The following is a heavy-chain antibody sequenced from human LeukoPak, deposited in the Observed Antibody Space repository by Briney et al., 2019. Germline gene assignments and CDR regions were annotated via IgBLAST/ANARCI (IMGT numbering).Heavy chain of an antibody. D-gene: IGHD3-10*01. CDR3: ARRQYYRYPRWFDP. CDR1: GGSFSGYY. V-gene: IGHV4-34*01. CDR2: INHSGST. Sequence: SETLSLTCTVHGGSFSGYYWSWIRQPPGKGLEWIGEINHSGSTNYNPSLKSRVTISVGTSKNQFSLKVNSVTAADRALYFCARRQYYRYPRWFDPWGQGTLVTVSS. J-gene: IGHJ5*02.